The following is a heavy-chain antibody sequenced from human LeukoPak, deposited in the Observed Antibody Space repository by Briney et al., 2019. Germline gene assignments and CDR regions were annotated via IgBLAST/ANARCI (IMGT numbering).Heavy chain of an antibody. Sequence: GGSLRLSCAASGFTFSSYWMSWVRQAPGKGLEWVANIKQDGSEKYYVDSVKGRFTISRDNAKNSLYLQMNSLRAEDTAVYYCARGMTTVTTPSDYWGQGTLVTVSS. V-gene: IGHV3-7*01. CDR2: IKQDGSEK. CDR1: GFTFSSYW. D-gene: IGHD4-17*01. CDR3: ARGMTTVTTPSDY. J-gene: IGHJ4*02.